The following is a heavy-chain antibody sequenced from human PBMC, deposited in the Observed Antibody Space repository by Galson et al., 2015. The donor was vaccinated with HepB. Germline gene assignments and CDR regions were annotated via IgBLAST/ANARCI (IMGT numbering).Heavy chain of an antibody. D-gene: IGHD6-19*01. CDR3: ARDRSSGWRQPHFNYYYYGMDV. V-gene: IGHV3-30-3*01. J-gene: IGHJ6*02. CDR2: ISYDGSNK. CDR1: GFTFSSYA. Sequence: SLRLSCAASGFTFSSYAMHWVRQAPGKGLEWVAVISYDGSNKYYADSVKGRFTISRDNSKNTLYLQMNSLRAEDTAVYYCARDRSSGWRQPHFNYYYYGMDVWGQGTTVTVSS.